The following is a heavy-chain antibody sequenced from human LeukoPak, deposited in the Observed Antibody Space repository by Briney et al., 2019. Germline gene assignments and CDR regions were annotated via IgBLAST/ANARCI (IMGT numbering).Heavy chain of an antibody. CDR2: IYTSGST. CDR1: GGPISSYY. Sequence: KSSETLSLTCTVSGGPISSYYWSWIRQPAGKGLEWIGRIYTSGSTNYNPSLKSRVTMSVDPSKNQFSLTLRSVTAADTAVYYCARGADAFDIWGQGTMVTVSS. CDR3: ARGADAFDI. J-gene: IGHJ3*02. V-gene: IGHV4-4*07.